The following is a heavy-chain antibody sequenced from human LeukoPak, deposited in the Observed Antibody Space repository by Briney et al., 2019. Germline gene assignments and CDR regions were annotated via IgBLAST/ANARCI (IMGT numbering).Heavy chain of an antibody. Sequence: PSETLSLTCTVSGGSISSSSYYWGWIRQPPGKGLEWIGSIYYSGSTYYNPSLKSRVTISVDTSKNQFSLKLSSVTAADTAVYYCARGRRRLGILGYRFDYWGQGTLVTVSS. D-gene: IGHD7-27*01. CDR1: GGSISSSSYY. V-gene: IGHV4-39*01. CDR2: IYYSGST. CDR3: ARGRRRLGILGYRFDY. J-gene: IGHJ4*02.